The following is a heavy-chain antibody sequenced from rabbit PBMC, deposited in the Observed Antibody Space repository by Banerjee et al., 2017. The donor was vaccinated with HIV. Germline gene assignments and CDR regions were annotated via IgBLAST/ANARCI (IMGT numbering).Heavy chain of an antibody. CDR2: IYVGSGGNT. D-gene: IGHD4-1*01. CDR1: GFSFSSDYY. CDR3: ARDLAGVIGWNFNL. Sequence: QSLEESGGDLVKPGASLTLTCTASGFSFSSDYYIHWVRQAPGKGLEWIARIYVGSGGNTHYASWAKGRFTISKTSSTTVTLQMTSLTAADTATYLCARDLAGVIGWNFNLWGPGTLVTVS. V-gene: IGHV1S40*01. J-gene: IGHJ4*01.